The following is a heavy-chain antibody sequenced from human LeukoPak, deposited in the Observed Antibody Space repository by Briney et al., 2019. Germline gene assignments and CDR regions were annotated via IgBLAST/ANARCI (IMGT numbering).Heavy chain of an antibody. D-gene: IGHD2-8*01. J-gene: IGHJ4*02. CDR2: IIPIFGTA. CDR1: GGTFSSYA. V-gene: IGHV1-69*13. Sequence: SVTVSCTASGGTFSSYAISWVRQAPGQGLEWMGGIIPIFGTANYAQKFQGRVTITADESTSTAYMELSSLRSEDTAVYYCARDAVLLGPIGYFDYWGQGTLVTVSS. CDR3: ARDAVLLGPIGYFDY.